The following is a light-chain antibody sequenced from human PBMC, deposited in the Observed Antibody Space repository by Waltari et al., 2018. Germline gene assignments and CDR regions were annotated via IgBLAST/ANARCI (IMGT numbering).Light chain of an antibody. Sequence: DTQMTQSPSSLSASVGDRVTITCRASQFVSNYLNWYQQKLGKAPKLLISAASSLQGGVPSRFSGSGSGTDFTLTISSLQPEDFATYYCQQTYTSPPEYTFGQGTKLEIK. J-gene: IGKJ2*01. CDR1: QFVSNY. CDR2: AAS. CDR3: QQTYTSPPEYT. V-gene: IGKV1-39*01.